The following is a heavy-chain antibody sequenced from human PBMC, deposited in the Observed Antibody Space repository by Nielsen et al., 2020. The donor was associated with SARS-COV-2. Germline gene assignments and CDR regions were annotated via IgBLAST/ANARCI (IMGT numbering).Heavy chain of an antibody. CDR1: GYSISSGYY. CDR3: ARSADYYFDY. CDR2: IYHSGST. J-gene: IGHJ4*02. Sequence: SETLSLTCTVSGYSISSGYYWGWIRQPPGKGLEWIGSIYHSGSTYYNPSLKSRVTISVDTSKNQFSLKLSSVTAADTAAYYCARSADYYFDYWGQGTLVTVSS. D-gene: IGHD3/OR15-3a*01. V-gene: IGHV4-38-2*02.